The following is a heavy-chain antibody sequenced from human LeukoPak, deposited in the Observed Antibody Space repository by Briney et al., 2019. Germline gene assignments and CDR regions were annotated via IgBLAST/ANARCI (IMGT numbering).Heavy chain of an antibody. D-gene: IGHD4-23*01. J-gene: IGHJ3*02. CDR3: ARATYGGNNDAFDI. V-gene: IGHV1-69*05. Sequence: SVKVSCKASGGTFSSYAISWGRQAPGQGLEWMGGIIPIFGTANYAQKFQGRVTITTDESTSTAYMELSSLRSEDTAVYYCARATYGGNNDAFDIWGQGTMVTVSS. CDR1: GGTFSSYA. CDR2: IIPIFGTA.